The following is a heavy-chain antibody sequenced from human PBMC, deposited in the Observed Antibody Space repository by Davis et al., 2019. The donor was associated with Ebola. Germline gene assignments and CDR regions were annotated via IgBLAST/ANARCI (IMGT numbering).Heavy chain of an antibody. D-gene: IGHD1-26*01. CDR2: IYATGST. J-gene: IGHJ4*02. CDR3: ARQSSIVGGYYFDY. V-gene: IGHV4-39*01. Sequence: MPSETLSLTCTVSGGSIISSSYYWGWIRQPPGKGLEWIGSIYATGSTYYNPSLKSRVTISVDTSKNQFSLKLNSVTATDTTVYYCARQSSIVGGYYFDYWGQGTLVTVSS. CDR1: GGSIISSSYY.